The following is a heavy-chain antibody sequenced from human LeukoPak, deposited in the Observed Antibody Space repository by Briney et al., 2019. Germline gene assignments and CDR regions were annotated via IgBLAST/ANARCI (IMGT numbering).Heavy chain of an antibody. CDR1: GFAFSSYE. CDR3: ARGSGDMATANRLGF. Sequence: PGGSLRLSCAASGFAFSSYEMNWVRQAPGKGLEWVSYISSSGTTIYYADSVKGRFTISRDNAKNSLYLQMNSLRAEDTAVYYCARGSGDMATANRLGFWGQGTLVTVSS. D-gene: IGHD5-24*01. CDR2: ISSSGTTI. V-gene: IGHV3-48*03. J-gene: IGHJ4*02.